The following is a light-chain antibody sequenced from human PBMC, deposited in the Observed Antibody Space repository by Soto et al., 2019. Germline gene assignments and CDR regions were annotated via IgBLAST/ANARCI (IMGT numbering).Light chain of an antibody. Sequence: QSALTQPTSVSGSPGQSITISCTGTSSDIGHYDYVSWYQQHPGKAPKLMIYHVTYRPSGVSNRYSGSKSGNSASLTISGLQAVDEADYYCCSLTTSHTYVFGSGTKLTVL. CDR1: SSDIGHYDY. J-gene: IGLJ1*01. CDR3: CSLTTSHTYV. V-gene: IGLV2-14*03. CDR2: HVT.